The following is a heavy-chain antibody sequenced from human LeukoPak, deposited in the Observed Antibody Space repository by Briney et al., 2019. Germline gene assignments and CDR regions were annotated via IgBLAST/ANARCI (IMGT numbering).Heavy chain of an antibody. Sequence: GGSLRLSCAASGLTFSSFSFNWVRQGPGKGLEWVSSINTVASYIYYADSVKGRFTISRDNAKNSLYLQMNSLRAEDTGVYYCARLRRNSDKSGFYYYYDYWGQGTMVTVSS. J-gene: IGHJ4*02. CDR2: INTVASYI. D-gene: IGHD3-22*01. V-gene: IGHV3-21*06. CDR3: ARLRRNSDKSGFYYYYDY. CDR1: GLTFSSFS.